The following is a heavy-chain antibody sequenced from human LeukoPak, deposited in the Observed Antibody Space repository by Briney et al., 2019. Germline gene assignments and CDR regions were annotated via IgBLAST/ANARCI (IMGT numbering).Heavy chain of an antibody. CDR3: VRGHNYFDGSGYTYYFDY. D-gene: IGHD3-22*01. CDR1: AASISPYY. V-gene: IGHV4-4*07. J-gene: IGHJ4*02. CDR2: VYPSGTT. Sequence: PSETLSLTCTVSAASISPYYWNWLRQPAGKGLGWVGRVYPSGTTNYNPSLKSRVTMSIDTSKNQFFLKLNSVTAADTAVYYCVRGHNYFDGSGYTYYFDYWGQGTLVTVSS.